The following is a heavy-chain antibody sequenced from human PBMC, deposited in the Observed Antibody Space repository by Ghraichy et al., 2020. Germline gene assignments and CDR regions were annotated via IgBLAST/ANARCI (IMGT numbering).Heavy chain of an antibody. J-gene: IGHJ4*02. CDR1: GFTFSNYA. CDR3: APFAAHQLLPRFGY. Sequence: GGSLRLSCAASGFTFSNYAMSWVRQAPGKGLDWVSSVSGSAYSTYYADSVNGRFTISRDNSKNTLYLQMNSLRAEDTAVYYCAPFAAHQLLPRFGYWGQGTLVTVSS. V-gene: IGHV3-23*01. D-gene: IGHD2-2*01. CDR2: VSGSAYST.